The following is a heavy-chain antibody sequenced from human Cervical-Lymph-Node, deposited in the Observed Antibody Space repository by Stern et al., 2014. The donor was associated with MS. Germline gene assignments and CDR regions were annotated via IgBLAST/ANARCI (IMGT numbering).Heavy chain of an antibody. Sequence: QVQLQESGPGLVKPSQTLSLTCTVSGGSISGPYDYWSWIRQPAGKGLEWIGHFYTSGGTNYNPSLKSRVTISVDTSKTQFSLKRISVTAADTAVYYCARMTGSGRLDSWGQGTLVTVSS. D-gene: IGHD3-9*01. V-gene: IGHV4-61*02. CDR1: GGSISGPYDY. J-gene: IGHJ4*02. CDR2: FYTSGGT. CDR3: ARMTGSGRLDS.